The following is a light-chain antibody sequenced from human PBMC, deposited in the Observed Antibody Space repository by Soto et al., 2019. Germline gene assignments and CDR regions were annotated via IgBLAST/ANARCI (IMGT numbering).Light chain of an antibody. CDR3: QQKDT. V-gene: IGKV1-39*01. CDR2: AAS. CDR1: QSISSY. J-gene: IGKJ3*01. Sequence: DIQMNQSPSSLSASVGDRVTITCRASQSISSYLNWYQQKPGKAPKLLIYAASSLQSGVPSRFSGSGSGTDFTLTISSLQPEDFATYYCQQKDTFGPGTKVDIK.